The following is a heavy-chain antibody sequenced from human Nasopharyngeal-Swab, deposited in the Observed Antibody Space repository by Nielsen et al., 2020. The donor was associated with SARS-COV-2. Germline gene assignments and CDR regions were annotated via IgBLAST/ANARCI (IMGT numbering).Heavy chain of an antibody. CDR1: GFTFSDYY. V-gene: IGHV3-11*01. Sequence: GESLKISCAASGFTFSDYYMSWIRPAPGKGLEWVSYISSSGSTIYYADSVKGRFTISRDNAKNSLYLQMNSLRAEDTAVYYCARVIWDCSSTSCTYYYYYYMDVWGKGTTVTVSS. J-gene: IGHJ6*03. D-gene: IGHD2-2*01. CDR2: ISSSGSTI. CDR3: ARVIWDCSSTSCTYYYYYYMDV.